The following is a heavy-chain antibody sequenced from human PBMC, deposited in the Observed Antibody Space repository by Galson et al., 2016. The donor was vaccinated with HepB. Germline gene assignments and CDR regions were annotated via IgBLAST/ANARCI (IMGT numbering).Heavy chain of an antibody. Sequence: SLRLSCAASGFTFSSYGMHWVRQAPGKGLEWVAVIWFDGSNKNYVDSVRGRFTISRDNSKNTLYLQVNTLRAEDTAVYYCARGTFCSGASCYSPAFDMWGQGTMVTVSS. CDR3: ARGTFCSGASCYSPAFDM. J-gene: IGHJ3*02. D-gene: IGHD2-15*01. V-gene: IGHV3-33*08. CDR1: GFTFSSYG. CDR2: IWFDGSNK.